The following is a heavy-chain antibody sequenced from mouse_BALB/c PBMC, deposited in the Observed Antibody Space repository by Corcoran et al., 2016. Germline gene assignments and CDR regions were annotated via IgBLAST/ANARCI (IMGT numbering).Heavy chain of an antibody. CDR1: EYTFTSYV. J-gene: IGHJ4*01. Sequence: EVQLQQSGPERVKPGASVKMSCKAAEYTFTSYVMHWVKQKPGQGLEWIGYINPYNDGTKYNEKFKGKATLTSDKSSSTAYMELSSLTSEDSAVYYCARLYPGIAMDYWGQGTSVTVSS. CDR2: INPYNDGT. V-gene: IGHV1S136*01. CDR3: ARLYPGIAMDY.